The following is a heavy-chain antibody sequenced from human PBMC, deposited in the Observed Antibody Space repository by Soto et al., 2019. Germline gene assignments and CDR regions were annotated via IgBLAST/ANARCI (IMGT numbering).Heavy chain of an antibody. V-gene: IGHV2-26*01. J-gene: IGHJ5*02. CDR3: ARTVWFGENRPINWFDP. CDR1: GFSLSNARMG. D-gene: IGHD3-10*01. Sequence: QVTLKESGPVLVNPTETLTLTCTVSGFSLSNARMGVSWIRQPPGKALEWLAHIFSNDEKSYSTSLKSRLTISKDTSKSQVVLTMTNMDPVDTATYYCARTVWFGENRPINWFDPWGQGTLVTVSS. CDR2: IFSNDEK.